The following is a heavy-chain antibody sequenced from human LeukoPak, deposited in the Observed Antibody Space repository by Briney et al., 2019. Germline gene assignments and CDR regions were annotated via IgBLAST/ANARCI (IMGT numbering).Heavy chain of an antibody. CDR1: GFTFTTYS. CDR3: ARWKPRSDALDV. Sequence: GGSLRLSCEASGFTFTTYSMTWVRQTPGEGLEWVSSISTRDTFINYADSVKGRFTISRDNAKNSLFLQMTSLRAEDTAMYYCARWKPRSDALDVWGKGTM. CDR2: ISTRDTFI. J-gene: IGHJ3*01. V-gene: IGHV3-21*01. D-gene: IGHD1-1*01.